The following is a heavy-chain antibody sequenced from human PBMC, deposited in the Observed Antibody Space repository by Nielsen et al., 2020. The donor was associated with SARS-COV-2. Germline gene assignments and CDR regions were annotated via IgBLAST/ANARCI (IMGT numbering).Heavy chain of an antibody. CDR2: ISYDGSNK. D-gene: IGHD4-17*01. J-gene: IGHJ3*02. V-gene: IGHV3-30-3*01. Sequence: GGSLRLSCAASGFTFSSYAMHWVRQAPGKGLEWVAVISYDGSNKYYADSVKGRFTISRDNSKNTLYLQMNSLRAEDTAAYYCARDTRVTTSFWWGAFDIWGQGTMVTVSS. CDR1: GFTFSSYA. CDR3: ARDTRVTTSFWWGAFDI.